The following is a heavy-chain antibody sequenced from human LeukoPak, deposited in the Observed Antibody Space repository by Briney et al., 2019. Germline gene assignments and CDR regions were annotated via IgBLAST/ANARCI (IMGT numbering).Heavy chain of an antibody. CDR1: GFTFSSYA. J-gene: IGHJ6*02. CDR3: VKESLMGDYYYGMDV. V-gene: IGHV3-64D*09. D-gene: IGHD2-8*01. CDR2: ISSNGGST. Sequence: GGSLRLSCSASGFTFSSYAMHWVRQAPGKGLEYVPAISSNGGSTYYADSVKGRFTISRDNSKNTLYLQMSSLRAEDTAVYYCVKESLMGDYYYGMDVWGQGTTVTVSS.